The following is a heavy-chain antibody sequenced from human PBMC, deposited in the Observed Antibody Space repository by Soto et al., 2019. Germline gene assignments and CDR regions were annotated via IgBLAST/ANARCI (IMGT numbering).Heavy chain of an antibody. Sequence: QVQLVQSGAAVKKPGASVKVSCKASGYTFTSYGFSWVRQAPGQGLERMGWISAYNGNTNYAQKLQGRVTMTTGTATSSAYTALRCLRSVVPSVSYCASYPLNSYCSGMDLWGQWNALTVSS. J-gene: IGHJ6*02. CDR1: GYTFTSYG. CDR3: ASYPLNSYCSGMDL. V-gene: IGHV1-18*01. CDR2: ISAYNGNT.